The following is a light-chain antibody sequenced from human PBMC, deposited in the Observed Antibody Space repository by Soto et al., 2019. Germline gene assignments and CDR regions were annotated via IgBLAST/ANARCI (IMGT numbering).Light chain of an antibody. CDR2: GAS. Sequence: ETLMTQSPATLSVSPGERATLSCRASQSVNNNLAWYQQKLGQAPRVLIYGASTRATGIPARFTGSGSGTEFILTITSLQSEDSAVYCCQEYNTWPSTFGQGTKVEFK. J-gene: IGKJ1*01. CDR3: QEYNTWPST. CDR1: QSVNNN. V-gene: IGKV3-15*01.